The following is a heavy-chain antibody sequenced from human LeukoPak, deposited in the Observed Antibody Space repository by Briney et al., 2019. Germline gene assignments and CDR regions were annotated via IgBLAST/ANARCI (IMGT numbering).Heavy chain of an antibody. V-gene: IGHV1-69*04. CDR2: IIPLFGIA. CDR3: ARVEGLGATTVGFDY. CDR1: GYTFTDYY. Sequence: GASVKVSCKASGYTFTDYYVHWMRQAPGQGLEWMGRIIPLFGIANYAQKFRGRVTITADKSTSTAYMELSSLRSEDTAVYYCARVEGLGATTVGFDYWGQGTLVTVSS. D-gene: IGHD1-26*01. J-gene: IGHJ4*02.